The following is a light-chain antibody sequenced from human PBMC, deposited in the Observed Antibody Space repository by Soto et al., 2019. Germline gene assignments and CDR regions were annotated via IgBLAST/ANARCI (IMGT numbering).Light chain of an antibody. CDR2: AAS. J-gene: IGKJ2*01. CDR3: QEYVTSVPAYT. CDR1: QSGNSNL. V-gene: IGKV3-20*01. Sequence: EGVLTQSPGTLSLSPGERVTLSCRATQSGNSNLLAWYQHQHGQAPRLLIYAASTRATGVPDRFSGSASGPDFTLTISRLEPEDFAVYYCQEYVTSVPAYTFGQGIKLEIK.